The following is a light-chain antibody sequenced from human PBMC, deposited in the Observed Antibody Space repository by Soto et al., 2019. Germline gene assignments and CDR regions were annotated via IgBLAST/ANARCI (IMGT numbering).Light chain of an antibody. Sequence: DIRMTQSPSTLSASVGDRVSITCRASQSLNSWLAWYQQKPGKAPKLLIYKTSTLESGVPSRFSGSGSGTEFTLTISNLQPDDFATYYCQQYNTYSFDQGTKLEIK. CDR3: QQYNTYS. J-gene: IGKJ2*01. CDR2: KTS. CDR1: QSLNSW. V-gene: IGKV1-5*03.